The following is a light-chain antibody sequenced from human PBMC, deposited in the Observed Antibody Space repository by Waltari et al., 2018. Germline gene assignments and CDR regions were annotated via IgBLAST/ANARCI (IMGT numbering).Light chain of an antibody. CDR2: GKS. J-gene: IGLJ3*02. Sequence: QSILTQPTSVSGAPGQRVTISCTGSSSNIGAGHDVHWYQAFPGTAPKRLIYGKSKRAYGVPDRVSGSKSVSSASLAINGLQAEDEADYYCRSFDSNVRGGVVFGGGTKVTVL. CDR3: RSFDSNVRGGVV. CDR1: SSNIGAGHD. V-gene: IGLV1-40*01.